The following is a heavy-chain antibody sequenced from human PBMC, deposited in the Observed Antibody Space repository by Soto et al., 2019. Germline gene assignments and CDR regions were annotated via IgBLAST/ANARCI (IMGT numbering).Heavy chain of an antibody. CDR2: ISYDGSNK. V-gene: IGHV3-30*18. CDR3: AKDQSGWWAGAFDV. Sequence: QEQLVESGGGVVQPERSLRLSREVSGFTFSNYGMHWVRQAPGKGLEWVAVISYDGSNKYYRDSVKGRFTISRDNSENTLFLQMNSLRVEDTAVYFCAKDQSGWWAGAFDVWGQGTLVTVSS. CDR1: GFTFSNYG. J-gene: IGHJ3*01. D-gene: IGHD6-19*01.